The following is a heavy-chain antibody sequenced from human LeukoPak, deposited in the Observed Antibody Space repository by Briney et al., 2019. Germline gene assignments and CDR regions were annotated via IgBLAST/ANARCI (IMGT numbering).Heavy chain of an antibody. J-gene: IGHJ4*02. D-gene: IGHD2-21*02. Sequence: PSETLSLTCTVSGGSISSSSYYWGWIRQPPGKGLEWIGSIYYSGSTYYNPSLKSRVTISVDTSKNQFSLKLSSVTAADTAVYYCASINTYCGGDCYSVDYWGQGTLVTVSS. V-gene: IGHV4-39*07. CDR3: ASINTYCGGDCYSVDY. CDR2: IYYSGST. CDR1: GGSISSSSYY.